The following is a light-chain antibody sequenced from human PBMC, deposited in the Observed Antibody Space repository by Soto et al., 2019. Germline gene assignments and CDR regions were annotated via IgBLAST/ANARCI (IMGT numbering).Light chain of an antibody. CDR3: CSYARSTWGYV. V-gene: IGLV2-23*02. Sequence: QSVLTQPASVSGSPGQSITISCTGTSSDVGSYNLVSWYQQHPGKAPKLIIYDVSQWPSGVSNRFSGSKSGYTASLTISGLQAEDEADYYCCSYARSTWGYVFGTGTQLTVL. CDR2: DVS. CDR1: SSDVGSYNL. J-gene: IGLJ1*01.